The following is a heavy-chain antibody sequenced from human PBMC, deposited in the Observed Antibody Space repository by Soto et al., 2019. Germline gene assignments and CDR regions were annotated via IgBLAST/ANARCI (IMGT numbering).Heavy chain of an antibody. Sequence: EVKLVESGGGLVTPGGSLRLSCAASGLTFSNAWMNWVRQAPGKGLECVGLIKMKSEGATTHYAAPVNGRFTISRDDSKKTLYLQMSSLKTEDTAVYYCTTLGSHYYYHNFDVWGQGTSVTVSS. CDR2: IKMKSEGATT. CDR1: GLTFSNAW. CDR3: TTLGSHYYYHNFDV. V-gene: IGHV3-15*07. J-gene: IGHJ6*02.